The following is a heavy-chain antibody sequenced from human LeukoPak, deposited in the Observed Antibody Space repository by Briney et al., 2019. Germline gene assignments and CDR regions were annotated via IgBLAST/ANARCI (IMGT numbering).Heavy chain of an antibody. D-gene: IGHD2-15*01. CDR3: AREDIEVVAFDF. CDR2: INHNAEMI. V-gene: IGHV3-48*02. J-gene: IGHJ4*02. Sequence: GGSLRLSCEGSGFPFGSYVMTWVRQAPGKGLEWIAYINHNAEMIFYPDFVKGRFTISRDNAKNSLYLHIHSLRDEDTAVYYCAREDIEVVAFDFWGQGTLVTVSS. CDR1: GFPFGSYV.